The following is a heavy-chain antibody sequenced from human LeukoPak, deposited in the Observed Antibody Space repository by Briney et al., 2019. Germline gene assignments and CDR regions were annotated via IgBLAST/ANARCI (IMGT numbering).Heavy chain of an antibody. CDR3: GRHDSFIPF. CDR2: ISDTGRRT. Sequence: PGGSLRLSCAASGFTFSDYAMTWVRQAAGKGLEWVSSISDTGRRTYYTDSVKGRFTISRDDSKKAVYLEMSTLRVEGTAIYFCGRHDSFIPFWGQGTLVTVSS. V-gene: IGHV3-23*01. D-gene: IGHD3-16*02. J-gene: IGHJ4*02. CDR1: GFTFSDYA.